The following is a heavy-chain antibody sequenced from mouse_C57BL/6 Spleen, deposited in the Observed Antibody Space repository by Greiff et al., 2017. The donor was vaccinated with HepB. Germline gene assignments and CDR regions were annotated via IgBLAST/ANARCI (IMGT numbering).Heavy chain of an antibody. V-gene: IGHV5-6*01. Sequence: EVKLQESGGDLVKPGGSLKLSCAASGFTFSSYGMSWVRQTPDKRLEWVATISSGGSYTYYPDSVKGRFTISRDNAKNTLYLQMSSLKSEDTAMYYCARQTGTRYYFDYWGKAPLSQSPQ. CDR3: ARQTGTRYYFDY. D-gene: IGHD4-1*01. CDR2: ISSGGSYT. CDR1: GFTFSSYG. J-gene: IGHJ2*01.